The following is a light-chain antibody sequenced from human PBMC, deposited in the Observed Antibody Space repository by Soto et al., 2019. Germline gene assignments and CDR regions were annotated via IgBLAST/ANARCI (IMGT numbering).Light chain of an antibody. Sequence: QLVLTQSHSASASLGASVKLTCTLSSGHSSDAIAWHQQQPEKGPRFLMNLNSDGSHTKGDGIPDRFSGSSSGAERYLTISSLQSEDEADYYCQTWGTGIVIFGGGTKLTVL. J-gene: IGLJ2*01. CDR2: LNSDGSH. V-gene: IGLV4-69*01. CDR3: QTWGTGIVI. CDR1: SGHSSDA.